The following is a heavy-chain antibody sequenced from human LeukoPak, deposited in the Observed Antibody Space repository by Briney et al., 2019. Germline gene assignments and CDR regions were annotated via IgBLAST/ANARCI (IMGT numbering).Heavy chain of an antibody. CDR3: AKDWRGYSHDY. CDR2: INSDGSST. CDR1: GFTFSSYW. Sequence: GGSLRLSCAASGFTFSSYWMHWVRQAPGKGLVWVSRINSDGSSTSYADSVKGRFTISRDNAKNTLFLQMSSLRAEDTAVYYCAKDWRGYSHDYWGQGTLVTVSS. D-gene: IGHD3-3*01. J-gene: IGHJ4*02. V-gene: IGHV3-74*01.